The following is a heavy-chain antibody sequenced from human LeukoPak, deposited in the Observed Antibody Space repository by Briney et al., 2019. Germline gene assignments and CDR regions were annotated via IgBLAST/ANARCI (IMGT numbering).Heavy chain of an antibody. D-gene: IGHD3-22*01. CDR1: GYTFTSYG. J-gene: IGHJ3*02. Sequence: ASVKVSCKASGYTFTSYGISWVRQAPGQGLEWMGWISAYNGNTNYAQKLQGRVTMTTDTSTSTAYMELRSLRSDDTAVYYCARVAYYDSSGYYAFDIWGQGTMVTVSS. CDR2: ISAYNGNT. V-gene: IGHV1-18*01. CDR3: ARVAYYDSSGYYAFDI.